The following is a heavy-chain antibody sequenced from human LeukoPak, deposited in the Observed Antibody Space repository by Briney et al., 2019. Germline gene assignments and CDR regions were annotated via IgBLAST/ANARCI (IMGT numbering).Heavy chain of an antibody. CDR2: VYTTGTT. V-gene: IGHV4-4*07. CDR1: GGSISNYY. J-gene: IGHJ3*02. CDR3: AKSNGYGLIDI. D-gene: IGHD3-10*01. Sequence: PSETLSLTCTVSGGSISNYYWTWIRQPAGKGLEWIGRVYTTGTTNYNPSLKSRVTMSVDTSENQFSLKLNSVTAADTAVYYCAKSNGYGLIDIWDQGTMVTVSS.